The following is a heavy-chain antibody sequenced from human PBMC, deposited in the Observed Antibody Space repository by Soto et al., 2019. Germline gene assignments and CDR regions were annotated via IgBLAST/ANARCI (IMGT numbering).Heavy chain of an antibody. J-gene: IGHJ4*02. CDR2: ISYDGSNK. CDR3: ARDTRKLRYFDWLFEVNY. D-gene: IGHD3-9*01. CDR1: GFTFSSYA. Sequence: GGSLRLSCAASGFTFSSYAMHWVRQAPGKGLEWVAVISYDGSNKYYADSVKGRFTISRDNSKNTLYLQMNSLRAEDTAVYYCARDTRKLRYFDWLFEVNYWGQGTLVTVSS. V-gene: IGHV3-30-3*01.